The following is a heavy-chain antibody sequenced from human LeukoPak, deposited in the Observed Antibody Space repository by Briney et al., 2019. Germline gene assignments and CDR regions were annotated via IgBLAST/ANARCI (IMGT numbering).Heavy chain of an antibody. Sequence: GGSLRLSCASPGSTLSDYYVNWIRQAPGKGLEWVAVIWYDGSKQYYADSVKGRFTISRDDSKNTVYLQMNSLRAEDTAVYYCATARGTDLFGHWGQGTLVTVSS. CDR1: GSTLSDYY. CDR3: ATARGTDLFGH. CDR2: IWYDGSKQ. J-gene: IGHJ4*02. D-gene: IGHD2-15*01. V-gene: IGHV3-33*08.